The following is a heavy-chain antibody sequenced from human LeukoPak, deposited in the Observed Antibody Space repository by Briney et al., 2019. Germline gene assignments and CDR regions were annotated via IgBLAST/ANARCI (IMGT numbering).Heavy chain of an antibody. CDR2: IYYSGST. CDR1: GGSISSSSYY. J-gene: IGHJ4*02. D-gene: IGHD6-13*01. V-gene: IGHV4-39*07. CDR3: ARRKMAAAVLDY. Sequence: PSETLSLTCTVSGGSISSSSYYWGWIRQPPGKGLEWIGSIYYSGSTYYNPSLKSRVTISVDTSKNQFSLKLSSVTAADTAVYYCARRKMAAAVLDYWGQGTLVTVSS.